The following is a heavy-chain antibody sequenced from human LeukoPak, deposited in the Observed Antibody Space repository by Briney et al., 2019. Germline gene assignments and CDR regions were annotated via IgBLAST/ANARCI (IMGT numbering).Heavy chain of an antibody. Sequence: GGSLTLSCAASGLTFSTYTMNWVRQAPGKGLEWVSSTSSGSSYIYYADSMKGRFTVSRDNAKNSPYLQMNSLKAEDTAVYFCASHYDIDYWGQGTLVTVSS. J-gene: IGHJ4*02. CDR3: ASHYDIDY. D-gene: IGHD3-9*01. V-gene: IGHV3-21*06. CDR2: TSSGSSYI. CDR1: GLTFSTYT.